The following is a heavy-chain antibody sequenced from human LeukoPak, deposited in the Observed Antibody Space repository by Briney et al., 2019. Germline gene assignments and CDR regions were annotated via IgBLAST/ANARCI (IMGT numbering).Heavy chain of an antibody. CDR1: GGTFSSYA. CDR2: IIPIFGTA. D-gene: IGHD3-22*01. CDR3: ARVRPYYYDSSGPFDY. V-gene: IGHV1-69*05. J-gene: IGHJ4*02. Sequence: ASVKVSCKASGGTFSSYAISWVRQAPGQGLEWMGGIIPIFGTANYAQKFQGRVTVTRDTSASTAYMELSSLRSEDTAVYYCARVRPYYYDSSGPFDYWGQGTLVTVSS.